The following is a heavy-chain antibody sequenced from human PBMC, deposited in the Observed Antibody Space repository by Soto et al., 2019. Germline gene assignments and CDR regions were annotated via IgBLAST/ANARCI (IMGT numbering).Heavy chain of an antibody. Sequence: SVKVSCKASGGTFSSYAISWVRQAPGQGLEWMGGIIPIFGTANYAQKFQGRVTITADESTSTAYMELSSLRSDDTAVYYCASTSDPGIAVAGFDYWGQGTLVTVYS. CDR1: GGTFSSYA. J-gene: IGHJ4*02. CDR3: ASTSDPGIAVAGFDY. D-gene: IGHD6-19*01. CDR2: IIPIFGTA. V-gene: IGHV1-69*13.